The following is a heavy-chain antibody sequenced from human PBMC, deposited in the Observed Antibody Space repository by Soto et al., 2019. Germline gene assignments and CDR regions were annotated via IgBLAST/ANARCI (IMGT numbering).Heavy chain of an antibody. CDR3: ARSCEWYDSSLYSVC. V-gene: IGHV3-48*02. J-gene: IGHJ4*02. Sequence: PGGSLRLSCAASGFTFSSYSMNWVRQAPGKGLEWVSYISSSSSTIYYADSVKGRFTISGDNAKNSLYLQMNSLRDEDTAVYYCARSCEWYDSSLYSVCWGQGTLVTAPQ. D-gene: IGHD3-22*01. CDR2: ISSSSSTI. CDR1: GFTFSSYS.